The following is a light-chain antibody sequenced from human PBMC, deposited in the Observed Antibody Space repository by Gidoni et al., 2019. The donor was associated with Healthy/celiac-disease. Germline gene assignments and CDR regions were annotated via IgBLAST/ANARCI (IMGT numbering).Light chain of an antibody. J-gene: IGLJ3*02. Sequence: SYVLTQPPSVSVAPGQTAIINCGGNNIGSKIVHWYQHKPGQAPVLVVYDDDDRPSEIPERFSGSNSVNTATLTISRVEVGDEADYYCHVWILTTYQMMFGGGTRLTVL. CDR2: DDD. CDR3: HVWILTTYQMM. CDR1: NIGSKI. V-gene: IGLV3-21*02.